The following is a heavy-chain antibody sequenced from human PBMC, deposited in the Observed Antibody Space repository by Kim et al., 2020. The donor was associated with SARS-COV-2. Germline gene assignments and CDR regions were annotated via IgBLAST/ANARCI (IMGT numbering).Heavy chain of an antibody. V-gene: IGHV1-18*01. J-gene: IGHJ1*01. CDR3: TSGSSSDTTRRAFGY. CDR1: GYTFKNYA. CDR2: ISPLNGNT. Sequence: ASVKVSCKASGYTFKNYAFNWVRQVPGHGLEWLGWISPLNGNTNYAQKMLGRLSMTADTSTSSTYMELRSLTSDDTAMYFCTSGSSSDTTRRAFGYLVQG. D-gene: IGHD1-26*01.